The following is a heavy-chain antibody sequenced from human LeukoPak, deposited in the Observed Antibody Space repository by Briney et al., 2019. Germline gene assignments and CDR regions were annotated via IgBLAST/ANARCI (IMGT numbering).Heavy chain of an antibody. CDR2: ISSSSYI. CDR3: ARHGPYYYDSSGP. J-gene: IGHJ5*02. Sequence: GGSLRLSCAASGFTFSSYSMNWVRQAPGKGLEWVSSISSSSYIYYADSVKGRFTISRDNAKNSLYLQMNSLRAEDTAVYYCARHGPYYYDSSGPWGQGTLVTVSS. CDR1: GFTFSSYS. D-gene: IGHD3-22*01. V-gene: IGHV3-21*01.